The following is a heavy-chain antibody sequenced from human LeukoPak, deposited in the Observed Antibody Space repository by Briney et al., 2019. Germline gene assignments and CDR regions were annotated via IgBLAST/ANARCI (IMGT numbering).Heavy chain of an antibody. CDR1: GGSFSGYY. D-gene: IGHD6-19*01. Sequence: KPSETLSLTCAVYGGSFSGYYWSWIRHPPGKGLEWIGEINHSGSTNYNPSLKSRVTISVDTSKNQFSLKLSSVTAADTAVYYCARGRGIAVAGTGRRDAFDIWGQGTMVTVSS. CDR3: ARGRGIAVAGTGRRDAFDI. J-gene: IGHJ3*02. CDR2: INHSGST. V-gene: IGHV4-34*01.